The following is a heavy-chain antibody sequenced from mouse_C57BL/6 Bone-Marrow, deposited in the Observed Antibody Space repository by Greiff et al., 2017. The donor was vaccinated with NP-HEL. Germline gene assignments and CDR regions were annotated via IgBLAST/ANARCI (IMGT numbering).Heavy chain of an antibody. V-gene: IGHV1-4*01. CDR2: INPSSGYT. D-gene: IGHD2-5*01. CDR1: GYTFTSYT. Sequence: QVQLQQSGAELARPGASVKMSCKASGYTFTSYTMHWVKQRPGQGLEWIGYINPSSGYTKYNQKFKDKATLTAEKSSSTAYMQLSSLTSEDSAVYYCARSYYSNYDYAMDYWGQGTSVTVSS. CDR3: ARSYYSNYDYAMDY. J-gene: IGHJ4*01.